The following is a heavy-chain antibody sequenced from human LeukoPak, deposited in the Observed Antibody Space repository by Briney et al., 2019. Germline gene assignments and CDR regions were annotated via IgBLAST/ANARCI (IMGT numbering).Heavy chain of an antibody. D-gene: IGHD2-2*01. V-gene: IGHV3-64*01. CDR2: ISSNGGST. CDR3: ARGGGDCSSTSCYLEY. J-gene: IGHJ4*02. CDR1: GFTFSTYA. Sequence: GESLRLSCAASGFTFSTYAMHWVRQAPGKGLEYVSAISSNGGSTYYANSVKGRFTISRDNSKNTLYLQMGSLRAEDMAVYYCARGGGDCSSTSCYLEYWGQGTLVTVSS.